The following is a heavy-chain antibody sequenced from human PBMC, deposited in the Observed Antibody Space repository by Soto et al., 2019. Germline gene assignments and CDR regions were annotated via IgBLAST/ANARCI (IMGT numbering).Heavy chain of an antibody. D-gene: IGHD5-12*01. CDR2: IGTAGDT. V-gene: IGHV3-13*01. CDR3: ARALLGGYELYYYGMDV. CDR1: GFTFSSYD. J-gene: IGHJ6*02. Sequence: GGSLRLSCAASGFTFSSYDMHWVRQATGKGLEWVSAIGTAGDTYYPGSVKGRFTISRENAKNSLYLQMNSLRAEDTAVYYCARALLGGYELYYYGMDVWGQGTTVTVSS.